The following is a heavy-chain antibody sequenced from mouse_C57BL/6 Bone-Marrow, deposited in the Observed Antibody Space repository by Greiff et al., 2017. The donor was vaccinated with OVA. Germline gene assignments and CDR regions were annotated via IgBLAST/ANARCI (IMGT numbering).Heavy chain of an antibody. V-gene: IGHV2-4*01. D-gene: IGHD1-1*01. Sequence: VKLMESGPGLVQPSQSLSITCTVSGFSLTSYGVHWVRQPPGKGLEWLGVIWSGGSTDYNAAFISRLSISKDNSKSQVFFKMNSLQADDTAIYYCAKSLYYYGSSYIAYWGQGTLVTVSA. J-gene: IGHJ3*01. CDR1: GFSLTSYG. CDR3: AKSLYYYGSSYIAY. CDR2: IWSGGST.